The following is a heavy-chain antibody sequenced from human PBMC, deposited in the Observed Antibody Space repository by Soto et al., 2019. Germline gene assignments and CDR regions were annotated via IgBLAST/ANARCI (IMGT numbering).Heavy chain of an antibody. CDR3: AKDGGADGYFGNWLDP. Sequence: QVHLVQSGAEVKKPGSSVNVSCKASGGTFSNYAITWVRQAPGQGLEWVGRIIPIFGTTNVAQKFQGRVTITAEEARTTAYMELSGLRSDDTAVYYCAKDGGADGYFGNWLDPWGQGTLVTVSS. J-gene: IGHJ5*02. D-gene: IGHD5-12*01. CDR2: IIPIFGTT. CDR1: GGTFSNYA. V-gene: IGHV1-69*15.